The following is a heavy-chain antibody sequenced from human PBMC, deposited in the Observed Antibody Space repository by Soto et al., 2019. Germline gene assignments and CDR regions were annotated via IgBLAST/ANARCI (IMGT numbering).Heavy chain of an antibody. CDR2: IRSNGRT. CDR1: GFTFSASA. J-gene: IGHJ4*02. D-gene: IGHD2-15*01. V-gene: IGHV3-73*01. Sequence: WGSLRLSCAASGFTFSASAMHWFRQASGKGLEWVGRIRSNGRTAYAASMQGRFTISRDDSKKTAYLQLNSLKTDDTAVYYCARLDCSGGSCYPYYFEHWGQGALVTVSS. CDR3: ARLDCSGGSCYPYYFEH.